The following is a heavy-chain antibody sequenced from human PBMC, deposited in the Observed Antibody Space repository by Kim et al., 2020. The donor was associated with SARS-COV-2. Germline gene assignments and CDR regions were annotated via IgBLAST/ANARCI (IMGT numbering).Heavy chain of an antibody. J-gene: IGHJ4*01. CDR2: TRNKTKGYTK. CDR1: GFTLSDND. CDR3: VRGGRLQGHPDFDD. D-gene: IGHD6-25*01. Sequence: GGSLRLSCTASGFTLSDNDMDWVRQAPGKGLEWVGRTRNKTKGYTKEYAASVKGRFTISIDESKNSLHLQVNSLTTEDTAGYYCVRGGRLQGHPDFDDWG. V-gene: IGHV3-72*01.